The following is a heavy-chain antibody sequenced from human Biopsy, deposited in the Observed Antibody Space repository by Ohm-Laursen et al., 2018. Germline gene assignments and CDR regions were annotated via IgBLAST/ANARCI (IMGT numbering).Heavy chain of an antibody. CDR2: INPHTGVT. CDR1: GYDFLDFH. CDR3: ARPSGGVSTIGFDP. D-gene: IGHD5/OR15-5a*01. Sequence: ASVKVSCKASGYDFLDFHIHWVRQVPGQGLEWIGHINPHTGVTKYAQKFLDRITMTGDTSISTAYMDLSRLTSADTVIYYCARPSGGVSTIGFDPWGQGTLVIVSS. J-gene: IGHJ5*02. V-gene: IGHV1-2*05.